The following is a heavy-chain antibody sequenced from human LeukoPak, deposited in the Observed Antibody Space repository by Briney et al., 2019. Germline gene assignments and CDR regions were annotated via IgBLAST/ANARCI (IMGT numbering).Heavy chain of an antibody. V-gene: IGHV1-18*01. J-gene: IGHJ6*02. CDR1: GYTFTSYG. D-gene: IGHD6-13*01. CDR3: ARGSSWSIYYYYGMDV. Sequence: ASVKVSCKASGYTFTSYGISWVRQAPGQGLEWMGWISAYNGNTNYAQKLQGRVTMTTDTSASTAYMELRSLRSDDTAVYYCARGSSWSIYYYYGMDVWGQGTTVTVSS. CDR2: ISAYNGNT.